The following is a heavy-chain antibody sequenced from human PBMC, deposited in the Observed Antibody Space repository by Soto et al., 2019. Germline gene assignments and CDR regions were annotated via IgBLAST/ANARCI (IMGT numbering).Heavy chain of an antibody. D-gene: IGHD1-1*01. CDR3: AKARGPLEQNWFDP. CDR1: GFTFSSYG. Sequence: QVQLVESGGGVVQPGRSLRLSCAASGFTFSSYGMHWVRQAPGKGLEWVAVISYDGSNKYYADSVKGRFTISRDNSKNTLYLQMNSLRAEDTAVYYCAKARGPLEQNWFDPWGQGTLVTVSS. CDR2: ISYDGSNK. V-gene: IGHV3-30*18. J-gene: IGHJ5*02.